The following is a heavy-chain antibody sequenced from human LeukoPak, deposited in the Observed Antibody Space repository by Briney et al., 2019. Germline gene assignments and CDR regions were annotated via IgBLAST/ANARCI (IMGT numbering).Heavy chain of an antibody. Sequence: GGSLRLSCVASGFTFSDYWMSWVRQAPGKGLEWVANIKQDGSEKNYVDSVKGRSTISRDNAKNSLYLQMSNLRAEDTAVYFCARGGGLDVWGQGATVTVSS. V-gene: IGHV3-7*03. CDR2: IKQDGSEK. J-gene: IGHJ6*02. CDR3: ARGGGLDV. CDR1: GFTFSDYW. D-gene: IGHD3-16*01.